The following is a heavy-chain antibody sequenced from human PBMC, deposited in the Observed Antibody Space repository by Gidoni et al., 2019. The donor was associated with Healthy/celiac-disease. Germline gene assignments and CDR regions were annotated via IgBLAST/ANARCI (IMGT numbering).Heavy chain of an antibody. V-gene: IGHV3-7*01. D-gene: IGHD3-22*01. CDR1: GFTFRSYW. Sequence: EVQLVESGGGLVQPGGSLILSCAASGFTFRSYWMSWVRQAPGKGLEWVANIKQDGSEKEYVDSVKGRFTISRDNAKNSLYLQMNSLRAEDTAVYYCARVSNPYYYDSSGYSDAFDIWGQGTMGTVSS. CDR3: ARVSNPYYYDSSGYSDAFDI. J-gene: IGHJ3*02. CDR2: IKQDGSEK.